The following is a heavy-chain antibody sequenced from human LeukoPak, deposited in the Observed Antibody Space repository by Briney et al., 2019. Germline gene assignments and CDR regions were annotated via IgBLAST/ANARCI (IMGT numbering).Heavy chain of an antibody. J-gene: IGHJ3*02. Sequence: GESLKISCKGSGYSFTSYWIGWVRQVPGKGPEFMGIIYPGDSVTRYSPSFQGQVTISADKSISTAYLQWSSLKASDTAMYYCATVRDYDAFDIWGQGTMVTVSS. CDR3: ATVRDYDAFDI. CDR1: GYSFTSYW. D-gene: IGHD3-16*01. V-gene: IGHV5-51*01. CDR2: IYPGDSVT.